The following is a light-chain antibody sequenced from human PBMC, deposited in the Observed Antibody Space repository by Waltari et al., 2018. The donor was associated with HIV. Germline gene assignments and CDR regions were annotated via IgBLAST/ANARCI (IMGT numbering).Light chain of an antibody. CDR1: QGISTD. CDR3: QQYYSVPYT. V-gene: IGKV3-15*01. J-gene: IGKJ2*01. CDR2: DAS. Sequence: EIVMTQSPATLSVSPGERVTLSCRASQGISTDLAWYQQKPGQAPRLLIYDASTRATDIPARFSGSGSGTEFTLTISSLQSEDFAIYYCQQYYSVPYTFGQGTKLEIK.